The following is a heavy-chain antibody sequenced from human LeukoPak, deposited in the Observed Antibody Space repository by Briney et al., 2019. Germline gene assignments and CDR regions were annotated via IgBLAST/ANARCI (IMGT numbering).Heavy chain of an antibody. V-gene: IGHV3-53*01. Sequence: GGSLRLSCAASGFTVSSNYMSWARQAPGKGLEWVSVIYSGGSTYYADSVKGRFTISRDNSKNTLYLQMNSLRAEDTAVYYCARDISGGSYTTYYYYGMDVWGQGTTVTVSS. D-gene: IGHD2-15*01. CDR2: IYSGGST. CDR3: ARDISGGSYTTYYYYGMDV. CDR1: GFTVSSNY. J-gene: IGHJ6*02.